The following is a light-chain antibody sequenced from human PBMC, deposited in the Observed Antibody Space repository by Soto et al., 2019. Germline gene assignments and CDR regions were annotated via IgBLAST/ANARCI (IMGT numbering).Light chain of an antibody. J-gene: IGKJ3*01. CDR2: DAS. V-gene: IGKV3-11*01. Sequence: EIVLTQSPATLSLSPGERATHSCRASQSVSSYLAWYQQKPGQAPRLLIYDASNRATGIPARFSGSGSGTDFTLTISSLEPEDFAVYYCQQRSNWPPEFTFGPGTKVDIK. CDR1: QSVSSY. CDR3: QQRSNWPPEFT.